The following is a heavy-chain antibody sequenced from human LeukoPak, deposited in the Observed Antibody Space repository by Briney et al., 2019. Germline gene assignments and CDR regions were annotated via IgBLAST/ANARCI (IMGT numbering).Heavy chain of an antibody. J-gene: IGHJ6*03. CDR2: ISGSGGST. V-gene: IGHV3-23*01. CDR1: GFTFSSYA. Sequence: GGSLRLSCAASGFTFSSYAMSWVRQAPGKGLEWVSAISGSGGSTYYADSVRGRFTISRDNSKNTLYLQMNSLRPEDTAVYYCARDSSYYYYYMDVWGKGTAVIVSS. CDR3: ARDSSYYYYYMDV.